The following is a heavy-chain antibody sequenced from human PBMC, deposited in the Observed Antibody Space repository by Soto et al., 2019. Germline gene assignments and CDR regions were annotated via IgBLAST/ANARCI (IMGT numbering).Heavy chain of an antibody. J-gene: IGHJ6*02. CDR2: VFSSGST. D-gene: IGHD2-15*01. CDR3: ARGQGGRSMDV. V-gene: IGHV4-4*07. CDR1: GGAISSYY. Sequence: SETLSLTCSVPGGAISSYYWSWVRQPAGKGLEWIGRVFSSGSTNYNASLKSRVTMSIDTSKNQFSLKLSSVTAADTAVYYCARGQGGRSMDVWGQGTTVTVSS.